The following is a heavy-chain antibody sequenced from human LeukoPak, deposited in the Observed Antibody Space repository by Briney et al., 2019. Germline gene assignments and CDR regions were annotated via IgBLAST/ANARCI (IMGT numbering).Heavy chain of an antibody. CDR3: ARERGTVTTSAFDP. CDR2: ISQSGSA. V-gene: IGHV4-34*01. J-gene: IGHJ5*02. CDR1: GGSFSGYF. D-gene: IGHD4-17*01. Sequence: PSETLSLTCAVYGGSFSGYFCSWIRQPPGKGLEWIGEISQSGSASSNPSLKSRVTISVDTSKNQFSLKLSSVTAADTAVYYCARERGTVTTSAFDPWGQGTLVTVSS.